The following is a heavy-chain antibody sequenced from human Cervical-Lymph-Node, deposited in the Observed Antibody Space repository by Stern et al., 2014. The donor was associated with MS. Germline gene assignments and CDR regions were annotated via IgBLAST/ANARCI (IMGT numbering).Heavy chain of an antibody. V-gene: IGHV3-30-3*02. Sequence: MQLVESGGGVVQPGRSLRLSCAASGFVFRRYALHWVRQAPGKGLEWVALISYDGRDKYYTDSVKGRFTVSRDNSNNTVDLEMNSLRLEDTAVYYCAKRGSGSYLDWGQGSLVTVSS. J-gene: IGHJ4*02. D-gene: IGHD1-26*01. CDR3: AKRGSGSYLD. CDR1: GFVFRRYA. CDR2: ISYDGRDK.